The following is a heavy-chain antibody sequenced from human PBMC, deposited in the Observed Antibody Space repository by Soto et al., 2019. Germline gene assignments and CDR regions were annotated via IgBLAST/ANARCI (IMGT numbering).Heavy chain of an antibody. V-gene: IGHV3-53*01. CDR3: TRDQSIVGATGGAYFYYGMDV. D-gene: IGHD1-26*01. CDR2: LFSGGST. CDR1: GVSVSSNY. J-gene: IGHJ6*02. Sequence: GGSLRLSCEVSGVSVSSNYVSWVRQAPGKGLEWVSVLFSGGSTYYADSVQGRFTISRDTSKSTVYLQMHSLTAEDTAVYYCTRDQSIVGATGGAYFYYGMDVWGQGTTVTVSS.